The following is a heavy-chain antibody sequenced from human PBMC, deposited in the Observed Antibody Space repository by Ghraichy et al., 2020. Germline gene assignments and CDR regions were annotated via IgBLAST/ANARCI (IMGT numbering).Heavy chain of an antibody. CDR3: AREGAGMATIAAAY. CDR2: INPNSGGT. V-gene: IGHV1-2*02. J-gene: IGHJ4*02. Sequence: ASVKVSCKASGNIFTGYYMHWVRQAPGQGLEWMGWINPNSGGTKYAQKFQGRVTMTRDTSISTAYMELSRLGSDDTAVYYCAREGAGMATIAAAYWGQGTLVTVSS. D-gene: IGHD5-24*01. CDR1: GNIFTGYY.